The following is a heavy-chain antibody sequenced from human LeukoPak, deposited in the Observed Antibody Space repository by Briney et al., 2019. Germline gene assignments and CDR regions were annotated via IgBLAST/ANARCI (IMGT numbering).Heavy chain of an antibody. CDR2: ISGSGGST. V-gene: IGHV3-23*01. J-gene: IGHJ4*02. CDR1: GFTFSSYA. CDR3: AKDTESSRTRRGYFDY. D-gene: IGHD2-2*01. Sequence: PGGSLRLSCAASGFTFSSYAMSWVRQAPGKGLEWVSAISGSGGSTYYADSVKGRFTISRDNSKNTLYLQMNSLRAEDTAVYYCAKDTESSRTRRGYFDYWGQGTLVTVSS.